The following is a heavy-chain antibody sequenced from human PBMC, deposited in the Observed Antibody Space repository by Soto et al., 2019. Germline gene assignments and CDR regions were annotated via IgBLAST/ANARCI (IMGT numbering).Heavy chain of an antibody. J-gene: IGHJ3*02. V-gene: IGHV1-69*08. CDR3: ATVVVPAAPGAFDI. CDR2: IIPILGKA. D-gene: IGHD2-2*01. CDR1: GGTFSSYT. Sequence: QVQLVQSGAEVKKPGSSVKVSCKASGGTFSSYTISWVRQAPGQGLEWMGRIIPILGKANYAQKHQGRVTIPADKATSTAYMELSSLRSEDTAVYYCATVVVPAAPGAFDIWCQGTMLTVSS.